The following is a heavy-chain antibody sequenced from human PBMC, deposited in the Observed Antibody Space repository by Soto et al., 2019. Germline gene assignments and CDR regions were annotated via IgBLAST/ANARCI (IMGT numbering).Heavy chain of an antibody. D-gene: IGHD1-1*01. J-gene: IGHJ3*02. CDR2: IYYSGNT. CDR1: GGSITTGGRY. CDR3: AQALVFTGGDGFDI. Sequence: QVRLQEWGPGLVKPSQTLSLKCSVSGGSITTGGRYWSWIRQLPGKGLEWIGDIYYSGNTYYNASLKSRVTISVGAAKNQFSLKLGSVAAADTALYYCAQALVFTGGDGFDIWGQGRLVNVSS. V-gene: IGHV4-31*02.